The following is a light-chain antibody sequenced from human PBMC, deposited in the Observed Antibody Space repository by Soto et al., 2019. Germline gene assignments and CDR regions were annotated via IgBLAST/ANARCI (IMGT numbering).Light chain of an antibody. CDR1: QGIRSF. J-gene: IGKJ2*01. CDR3: QQLNSYPHT. CDR2: AAS. Sequence: DIQLTQSPSFLSASVGDRVTITCRASQGIRSFLAWYQQKPGKAPKLLIYAASTLQSGVPSRFSGSESGTEFTLTISSLQPEDFATYFCQQLNSYPHTFGQGTKLEIK. V-gene: IGKV1-9*01.